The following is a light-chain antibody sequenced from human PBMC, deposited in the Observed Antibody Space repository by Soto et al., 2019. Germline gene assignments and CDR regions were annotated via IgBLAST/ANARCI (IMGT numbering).Light chain of an antibody. Sequence: EIVMTQSPATLSVSPGERATLSCRASQSVSSNLAWYQQKPGQAPSLLIYGASTRATGTPARFSGSGSGTEFTLTISSLQSEDFAVYYCQQYISWPLTFGGWSKVEIX. V-gene: IGKV3-15*01. CDR1: QSVSSN. J-gene: IGKJ4*01. CDR3: QQYISWPLT. CDR2: GAS.